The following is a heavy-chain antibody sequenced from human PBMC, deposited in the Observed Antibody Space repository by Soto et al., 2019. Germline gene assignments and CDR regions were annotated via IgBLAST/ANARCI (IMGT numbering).Heavy chain of an antibody. CDR2: ISYDGSNK. V-gene: IGHV3-30-3*01. Sequence: VGSLRLSCAASGFTFSSYAMDWVRQAPGKGLEWVAVISYDGSNKYYADSVKGRFTISRDNSKNTLYLQMNSLRAEDTAVYYCARADTSMVFDYWGQGTLVTVSS. D-gene: IGHD5-18*01. CDR3: ARADTSMVFDY. CDR1: GFTFSSYA. J-gene: IGHJ4*02.